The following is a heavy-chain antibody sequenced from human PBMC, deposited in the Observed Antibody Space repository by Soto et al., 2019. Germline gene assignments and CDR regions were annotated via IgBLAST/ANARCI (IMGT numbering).Heavy chain of an antibody. CDR3: ASGPTNYYYDSSGYYYGLDY. Sequence: PSETLSLTCTVSGGSISGYYWSWIRQPPGKGLEWIGYIYYSGSTNYNPSLKSRVTISVDTSKNQFSLKLSSVTAADTAVYYCASGPTNYYYDSSGYYYGLDYWGQGTLVTVSS. D-gene: IGHD3-22*01. CDR2: IYYSGST. V-gene: IGHV4-59*01. CDR1: GGSISGYY. J-gene: IGHJ4*02.